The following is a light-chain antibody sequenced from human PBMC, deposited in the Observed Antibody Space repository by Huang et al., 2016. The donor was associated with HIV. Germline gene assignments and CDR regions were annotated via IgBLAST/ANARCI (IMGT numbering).Light chain of an antibody. CDR2: GVS. J-gene: IGKJ2*01. CDR1: QGVDDN. Sequence: EIVMTQSPATLSVSPGERATLSCRASQGVDDNLAWYQQKPGQAPRLLIYGVSTRATKVPHMFSGSGSGTDFNLTISSLQSEDFALDYCQHYYNLPYTFGHGTRLGTK. V-gene: IGKV3-15*01. CDR3: QHYYNLPYT.